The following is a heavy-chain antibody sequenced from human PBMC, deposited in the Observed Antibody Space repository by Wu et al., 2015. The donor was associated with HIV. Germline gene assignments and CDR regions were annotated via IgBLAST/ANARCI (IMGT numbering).Heavy chain of an antibody. V-gene: IGHV1-2*02. CDR3: ARFRGRDPEWFGXPNYFDY. J-gene: IGHJ4*02. CDR1: GYTFTGYY. CDR2: INPNSGGT. D-gene: IGHD3-10*01. Sequence: QVQLVQSGAEVKKPEASVKVSCKASGYTFTGYYMHWVRQAPGQGLEWMGWINPNSGGTNYAQKFQGRVTMTRDTSISTAYMELSRLRSDDTAVYYCARFRGRDPEWFGXPNYFDYWGQGTRGHRLL.